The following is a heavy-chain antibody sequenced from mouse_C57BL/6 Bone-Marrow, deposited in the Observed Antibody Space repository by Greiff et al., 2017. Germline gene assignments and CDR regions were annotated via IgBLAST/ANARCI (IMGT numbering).Heavy chain of an antibody. CDR3: GGRGNYEIDYAKGD. V-gene: IGHV10-1*01. Sequence: GGGLVQPKGSLKLSGAVSGFSFNTYAMNRVRQAPGKGLEWVARIRSKSNYYATYYADSVKDRFTISSDDPESMLYLQMTNLKTEDRAMYYYGGRGNYEIDYAKGDWGQGTSVTVSS. D-gene: IGHD2-1*01. CDR1: GFSFNTYA. CDR2: IRSKSNYYAT. J-gene: IGHJ4*01.